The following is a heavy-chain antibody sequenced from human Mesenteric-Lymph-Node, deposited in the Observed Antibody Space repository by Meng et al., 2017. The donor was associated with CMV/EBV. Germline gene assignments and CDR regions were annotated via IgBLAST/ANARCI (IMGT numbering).Heavy chain of an antibody. CDR2: VSGSGAST. J-gene: IGHJ4*02. Sequence: SGFTFSNYAVNWVRQAPGKGLEWVSGVSGSGASTYYADSMKGRFTISRDNSKNTLYLQMNSLRAEDTAVYYCAKGTVVVPAATLDYWGQGTLVTVSS. D-gene: IGHD2-2*01. CDR1: GFTFSNYA. V-gene: IGHV3-23*01. CDR3: AKGTVVVPAATLDY.